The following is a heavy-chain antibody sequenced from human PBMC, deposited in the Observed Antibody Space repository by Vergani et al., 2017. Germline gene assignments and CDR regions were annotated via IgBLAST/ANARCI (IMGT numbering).Heavy chain of an antibody. J-gene: IGHJ5*02. V-gene: IGHV1-18*04. Sequence: VQLVQSGAEVKKPGESLRISCKASGYTFTSYGISWVRQAPGQGLEWMGWISAYNGNTNYAQKLQGRVTMTTDTSTSTAYMELRSLRSDDTAVYYCARGLDSSGYYHWFDPWGQGTLVTVSS. CDR3: ARGLDSSGYYHWFDP. CDR2: ISAYNGNT. D-gene: IGHD3-22*01. CDR1: GYTFTSYG.